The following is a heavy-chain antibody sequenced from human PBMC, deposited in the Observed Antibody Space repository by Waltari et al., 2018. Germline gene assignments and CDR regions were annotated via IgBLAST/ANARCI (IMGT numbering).Heavy chain of an antibody. CDR3: ARAHDSSGYYYPVFDY. J-gene: IGHJ4*02. D-gene: IGHD3-22*01. CDR1: GGSISSYY. V-gene: IGHV4-59*01. CDR2: IYYSGST. Sequence: QVQLQESGPGLVKPSETLSLTCTVSGGSISSYYWSWIRQPPGKGLEWIGYIYYSGSTNYNPSLKSRVTISVDTSKNQFSLKLISVTAADTAVYYCARAHDSSGYYYPVFDYWGQGTLVTVSS.